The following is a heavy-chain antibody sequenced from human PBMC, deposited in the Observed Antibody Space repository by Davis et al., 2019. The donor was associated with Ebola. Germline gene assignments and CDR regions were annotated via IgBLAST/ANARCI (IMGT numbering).Heavy chain of an antibody. CDR2: ISGSGGST. J-gene: IGHJ6*02. Sequence: GGSLRLSCAASGFTFSSYAMSWVRRAPGKGLEWVSAISGSGGSTYYADSVKGRFTISRDNSKKTLYLQMNSLRAEDTAVYYCAREYYYGSGSGMDVWGQGTTVTVSS. V-gene: IGHV3-23*01. D-gene: IGHD3-10*01. CDR1: GFTFSSYA. CDR3: AREYYYGSGSGMDV.